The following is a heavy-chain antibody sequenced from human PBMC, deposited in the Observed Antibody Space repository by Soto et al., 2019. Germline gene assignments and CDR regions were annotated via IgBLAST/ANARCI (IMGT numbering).Heavy chain of an antibody. CDR1: GGSISSYY. V-gene: IGHV4-59*01. CDR2: IYYSGST. J-gene: IGHJ4*02. D-gene: IGHD3-16*01. Sequence: SETLSLTCIVSGGSISSYYWSWIRQPPGKGLEWIGYIYYSGSTNYNPSLKSRVTISVDTSKNQFSLKLSSVTAADTAVYYCARLNGYDLDYWGQGTLVTVS. CDR3: ARLNGYDLDY.